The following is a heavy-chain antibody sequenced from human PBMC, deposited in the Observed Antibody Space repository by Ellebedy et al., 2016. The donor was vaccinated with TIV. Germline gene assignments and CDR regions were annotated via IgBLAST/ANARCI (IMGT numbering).Heavy chain of an antibody. J-gene: IGHJ4*02. V-gene: IGHV3-23*01. CDR2: FSVSDNST. D-gene: IGHD2-21*01. CDR3: APGIPPDY. Sequence: GGSLRLXXAASGFTFSNYAMNWVRQAPGRGPEWVSSFSVSDNSTHYADSVKGRFTISRDNSKNTLYLQMNSLRLEDTAMYYCAPGIPPDYWGQGTLVIVSS. CDR1: GFTFSNYA.